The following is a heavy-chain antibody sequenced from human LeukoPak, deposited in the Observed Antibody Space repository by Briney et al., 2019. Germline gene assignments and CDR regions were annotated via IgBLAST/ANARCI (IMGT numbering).Heavy chain of an antibody. D-gene: IGHD2-2*01. CDR3: AAARSARYCSSTSCPSPHFDY. CDR1: GFTFTSSA. CDR2: IVVGSGNT. V-gene: IGHV1-58*02. J-gene: IGHJ4*02. Sequence: SVKVSCKASGFTFTSSAMQWVRQARGQRLEWTGWIVVGSGNTNYAQKFQERVTITRDMSTSTAYMELSSLRSEDTAVYYCAAARSARYCSSTSCPSPHFDYWGQGTLVTVSS.